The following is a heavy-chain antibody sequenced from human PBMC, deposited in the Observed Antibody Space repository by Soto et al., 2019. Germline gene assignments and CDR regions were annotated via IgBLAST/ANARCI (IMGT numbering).Heavy chain of an antibody. D-gene: IGHD2-15*01. CDR2: IRSKANSYAT. V-gene: IGHV3-73*01. CDR3: TTEADIVVVVAATGNDAFDI. Sequence: GGSLRLSCAASGFTFSGSAMHWVRQASGKGLEWVGRIRSKANSYATAYAASVKGRLTISRDDSKNTAYLQMNSLKTEDTAVYYCTTEADIVVVVAATGNDAFDIGGQGTMVTVSS. J-gene: IGHJ3*02. CDR1: GFTFSGSA.